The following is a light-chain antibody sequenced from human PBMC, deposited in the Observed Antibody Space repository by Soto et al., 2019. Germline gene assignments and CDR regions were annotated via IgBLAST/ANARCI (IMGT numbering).Light chain of an antibody. Sequence: EIVLTQSPATLSLSPGDRATLSCRASQSVSSYLAWYQQKPGQAPRLLIYDASNRATGIPARFRGSGSGTDFTLTISSLEPEDFAVYYCQQRADWPPPTFGGGTKVEIK. CDR2: DAS. V-gene: IGKV3-11*01. J-gene: IGKJ4*02. CDR1: QSVSSY. CDR3: QQRADWPPPT.